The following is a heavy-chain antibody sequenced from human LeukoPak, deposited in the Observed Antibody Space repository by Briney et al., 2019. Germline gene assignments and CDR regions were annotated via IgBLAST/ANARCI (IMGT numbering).Heavy chain of an antibody. D-gene: IGHD3-9*01. Sequence: PGGSLRLSCAASGFTFSSYGMHWVRQAPGKGLEWVAVIWYDGSNKYYADPVKGRFTISRDNSKNTLYLQMNSLRAEDTAVYYCARGAGGFLTGYYFDYWGQGTLVTVSS. CDR3: ARGAGGFLTGYYFDY. V-gene: IGHV3-33*01. CDR2: IWYDGSNK. CDR1: GFTFSSYG. J-gene: IGHJ4*02.